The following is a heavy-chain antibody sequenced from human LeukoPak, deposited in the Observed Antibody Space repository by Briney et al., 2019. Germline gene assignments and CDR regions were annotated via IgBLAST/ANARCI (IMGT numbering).Heavy chain of an antibody. D-gene: IGHD6-13*01. Sequence: LAGGSLRLSCAASGFTFSSYSMNWVRQAPGKGLEWVSYISSSSNTIHYAESVKGRFTISRDNAKNSLFLQMNSLRAEDTAVYYCARVGYSSSSWYSPEHSYYYYYMDVWGKGTTVTVSS. J-gene: IGHJ6*03. V-gene: IGHV3-48*01. CDR1: GFTFSSYS. CDR2: ISSSSNTI. CDR3: ARVGYSSSSWYSPEHSYYYYYMDV.